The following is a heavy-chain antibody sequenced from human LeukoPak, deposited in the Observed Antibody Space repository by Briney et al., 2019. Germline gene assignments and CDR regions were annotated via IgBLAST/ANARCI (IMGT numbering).Heavy chain of an antibody. CDR3: ASRAIAVAGIVDY. CDR2: INHSGST. V-gene: IGHV4-34*01. CDR1: GGSISNSY. Sequence: SSETLSLTRTVSGGSISNSYWSWIRQPPGKGLEWIGEINHSGSTNYNPSLKSRVTISVDTSKNQFSLKLSSVTAADTAVYYCASRAIAVAGIVDYWGQGTLVTVSS. J-gene: IGHJ4*02. D-gene: IGHD6-19*01.